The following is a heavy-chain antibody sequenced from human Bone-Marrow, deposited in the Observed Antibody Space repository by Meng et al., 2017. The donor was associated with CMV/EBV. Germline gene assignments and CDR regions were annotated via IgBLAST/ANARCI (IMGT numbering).Heavy chain of an antibody. Sequence: SVKVSCKASGGTFSSYAISWVRQAPGQGLEWMGGIIPILGIANYAQKFQGRVTITADKSTSTAYMELSSLRSEDTAVYYCARQVGNTRFKPSLYYYYYYGMDVWGQGTTVTGSS. CDR2: IIPILGIA. CDR1: GGTFSSYA. CDR3: ARQVGNTRFKPSLYYYYYYGMDV. J-gene: IGHJ6*02. D-gene: IGHD1-26*01. V-gene: IGHV1-69*10.